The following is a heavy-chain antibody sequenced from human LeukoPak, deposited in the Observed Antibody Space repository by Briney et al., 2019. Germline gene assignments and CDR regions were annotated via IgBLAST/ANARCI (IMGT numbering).Heavy chain of an antibody. J-gene: IGHJ4*02. Sequence: GRSLRLSCAASGFTFSSYGMHWVRQAPGKGLEWVAVIWYDGSKKYYADSVKGRFTISRDNSKNTLYLQMNSLRAEDTAVYYCARGGEIYGDYGLFAADYWGQGTLVTVSS. D-gene: IGHD4-17*01. CDR3: ARGGEIYGDYGLFAADY. V-gene: IGHV3-33*01. CDR1: GFTFSSYG. CDR2: IWYDGSKK.